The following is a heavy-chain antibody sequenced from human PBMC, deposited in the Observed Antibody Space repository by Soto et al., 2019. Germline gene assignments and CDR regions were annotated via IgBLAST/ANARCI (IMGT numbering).Heavy chain of an antibody. Sequence: EVQLVQSGAEVKKPGESLRISCHGSGYNFAASWISWVRRVPGKGLEWMGRIEPSDSSTNYSPSFQGHVTISADKSISTAYLQWSSLQASDTAMYFCARNTEDYNWNFVYWGQGTQVPVSS. D-gene: IGHD1-20*01. J-gene: IGHJ4*02. CDR3: ARNTEDYNWNFVY. V-gene: IGHV5-10-1*03. CDR1: GYNFAASW. CDR2: IEPSDSST.